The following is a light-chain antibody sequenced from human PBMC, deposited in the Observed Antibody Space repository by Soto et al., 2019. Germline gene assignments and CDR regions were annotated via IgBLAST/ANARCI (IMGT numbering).Light chain of an antibody. J-gene: IGKJ1*01. CDR3: LQYRSFPRT. CDR2: AAS. V-gene: IGKV1-17*01. Sequence: DIQLTQAPSSLSASVGDRVTITCRASQGIRDDLGWYQQKAGEAPKRLIYAASSLHSGVPSRFSGSGSGTEFTLTISSLQPEDFATYYCLQYRSFPRTFGQGTKVDIK. CDR1: QGIRDD.